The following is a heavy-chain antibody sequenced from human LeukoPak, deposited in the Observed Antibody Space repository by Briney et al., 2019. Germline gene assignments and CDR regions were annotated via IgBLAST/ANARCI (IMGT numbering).Heavy chain of an antibody. Sequence: GRSLRPSCAASGFTFDDYAMHWVRQAPGKGLEWVSGMSWNSGNIGYADSVKGRFTISRDNAKNSLYLQMNSLRAEDTGLYYCAKGKAVAGTTTGFDYWGQGTLVTVSS. V-gene: IGHV3-9*01. CDR2: MSWNSGNI. D-gene: IGHD6-19*01. J-gene: IGHJ4*02. CDR1: GFTFDDYA. CDR3: AKGKAVAGTTTGFDY.